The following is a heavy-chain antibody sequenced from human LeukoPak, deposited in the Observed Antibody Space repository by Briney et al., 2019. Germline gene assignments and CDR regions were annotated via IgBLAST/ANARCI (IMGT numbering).Heavy chain of an antibody. Sequence: PSETLSLTCTVSGGSISSSSYYWGWIRQPPGKGLEWIGSIYYSGSTYYHPSLKSRVTISVETSKNQFSLKLSSVTAADTAVYYCARPLGYCSSTSCYGDAFDIWGQGKMVTVSS. CDR2: IYYSGST. V-gene: IGHV4-39*01. CDR3: ARPLGYCSSTSCYGDAFDI. CDR1: GGSISSSSYY. D-gene: IGHD2-2*01. J-gene: IGHJ3*02.